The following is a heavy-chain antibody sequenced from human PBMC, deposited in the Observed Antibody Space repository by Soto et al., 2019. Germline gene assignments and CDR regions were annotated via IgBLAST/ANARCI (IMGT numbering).Heavy chain of an antibody. CDR2: ISTYKGNT. CDR1: GYTFTSYG. CDR3: APRSPAFDY. Sequence: QVQMVQSGPEVKKPGASVKVSCKTSGYTFTSYGISWVRQAPGQGLEWMGWISTYKGNTNYAQKFQGRVTMTTDTSTSTAYMELRSLRSDDTAVYYCAPRSPAFDYLGQGTLVTVSS. J-gene: IGHJ4*02. V-gene: IGHV1-18*01.